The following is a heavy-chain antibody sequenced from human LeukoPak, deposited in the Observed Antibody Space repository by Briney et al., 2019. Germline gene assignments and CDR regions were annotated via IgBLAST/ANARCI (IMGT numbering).Heavy chain of an antibody. V-gene: IGHV4-34*01. CDR3: ARGVREWLFYY. J-gene: IGHJ4*02. CDR2: INHSGST. Sequence: SKTLSLTCAVYGGSFSGYYWSWIRQPPGKGLEWIGEINHSGSTNYNPSLESRVTISVDTSKNQFSLKLSSVTAADTAVYYCARGVREWLFYYWGQGTLVTVSS. CDR1: GGSFSGYY. D-gene: IGHD3-3*01.